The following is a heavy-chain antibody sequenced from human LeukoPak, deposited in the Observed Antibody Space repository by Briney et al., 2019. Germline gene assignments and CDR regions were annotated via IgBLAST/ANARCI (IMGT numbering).Heavy chain of an antibody. CDR2: IGTAGDT. CDR1: GFTFSSYA. J-gene: IGHJ4*02. CDR3: VRQQTPHGNFDY. D-gene: IGHD1-26*01. V-gene: IGHV3-13*01. Sequence: GGSLRLSCATSGFTFSSYAMHWVRQATGKGLEWVSAIGTAGDTFYPGSVKGRFTISRENAKNSLSLQMNSLRAEDTAVYYCVRQQTPHGNFDYWGQGTLVT.